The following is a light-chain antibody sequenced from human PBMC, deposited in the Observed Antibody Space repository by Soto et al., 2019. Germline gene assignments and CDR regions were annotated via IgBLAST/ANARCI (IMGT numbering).Light chain of an antibody. CDR1: SSDVGNYNY. Sequence: SALTQPASVSGSPGQSITISCTGTSSDVGNYNYVSWYQQHPGKAPKLMIYEVSNRPSGVSNRFSGSKSGNTASLTISGLQAEDEADYYCSSYTSSTDYVFGAGTRSPS. CDR3: SSYTSSTDYV. CDR2: EVS. V-gene: IGLV2-14*01. J-gene: IGLJ1*01.